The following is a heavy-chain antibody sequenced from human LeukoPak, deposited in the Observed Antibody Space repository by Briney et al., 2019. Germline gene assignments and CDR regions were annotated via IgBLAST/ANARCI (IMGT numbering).Heavy chain of an antibody. D-gene: IGHD6-19*01. CDR2: ICGSGGCT. Sequence: QPGGSLRLSCEASGFTFNTYVIYWVRQAPGKGLEWVSGICGSGGCTYYADSVKGRFTISRDNSKNTAYLQMNSLTADDTAVYYCAKTTVGYSSGRYPGWPADCRGQGTLVTVSS. CDR1: GFTFNTYV. CDR3: AKTTVGYSSGRYPGWPADC. J-gene: IGHJ4*02. V-gene: IGHV3-23*01.